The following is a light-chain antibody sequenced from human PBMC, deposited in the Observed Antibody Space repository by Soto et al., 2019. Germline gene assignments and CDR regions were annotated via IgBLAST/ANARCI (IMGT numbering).Light chain of an antibody. CDR2: GAS. CDR3: QQSYSTPYN. V-gene: IGKV1-39*01. CDR1: QSISNY. Sequence: DIQMTQSLSSLSASVGDRVTITCRASQSISNYLNWYQQDPGKAPKILIYGASSLQSGVPSRFSGSGSGTDFTLTISSLQPEDFATYYCQQSYSTPYNFGQGTNLEIK. J-gene: IGKJ2*01.